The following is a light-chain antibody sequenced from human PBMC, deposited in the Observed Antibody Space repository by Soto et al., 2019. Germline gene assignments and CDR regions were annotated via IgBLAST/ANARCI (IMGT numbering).Light chain of an antibody. CDR2: KAS. V-gene: IGKV1-5*03. CDR3: QHYNSYSEA. CDR1: QTISSW. Sequence: DVQVTHSPSTLSGSVGDRVTITCRASQTISSWLAWYQQKPGKAPKLLIYKASTLKSGVPSRFSGSGSGTEFTLTISSLQPDDFATYYYQHYNSYSEAFGQGTKVDNK. J-gene: IGKJ1*01.